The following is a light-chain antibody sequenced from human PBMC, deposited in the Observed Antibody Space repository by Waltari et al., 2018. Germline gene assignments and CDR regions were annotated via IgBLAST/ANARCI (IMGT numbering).Light chain of an antibody. V-gene: IGLV1-44*01. CDR2: SNN. CDR1: SSNIGSNT. Sequence: QSVLTQPPSASGTPGQRVTISCSGSSSNIGSNTVTWYQQLPGTAPKLLIYSNNQRPSGFPDRFSGSKSGTSASLASSGLQSEDEADYYCAAWDDSLNGLYVFGTGTKVTVL. CDR3: AAWDDSLNGLYV. J-gene: IGLJ1*01.